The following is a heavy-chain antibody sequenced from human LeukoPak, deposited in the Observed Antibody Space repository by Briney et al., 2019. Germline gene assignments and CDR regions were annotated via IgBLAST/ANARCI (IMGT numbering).Heavy chain of an antibody. D-gene: IGHD5-18*01. Sequence: GGSLRLSCAASGFTFSSYEMNWVRLAPGKGLEWVSYISTTGVTIYYADSVKGRFTVSRDNAKNTVYLQMNSLRAEDTALYYCARGIQLWHYDAFDIWGQGTTVTVSS. CDR3: ARGIQLWHYDAFDI. J-gene: IGHJ3*02. CDR1: GFTFSSYE. CDR2: ISTTGVTI. V-gene: IGHV3-48*03.